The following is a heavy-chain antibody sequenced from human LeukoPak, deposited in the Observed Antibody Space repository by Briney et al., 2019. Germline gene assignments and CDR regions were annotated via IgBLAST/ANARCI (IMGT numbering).Heavy chain of an antibody. CDR3: ARGCPYGSGGRQKTQYYYYYGMDV. V-gene: IGHV4-34*01. Sequence: PSGTLTLTCAVYGGSFSGYYWSWIRQPPGKGLEWIGEINHIGSTNYNPSLKSRVTISVDTSKNQFSLKVSSVTAADPAVYYCARGCPYGSGGRQKTQYYYYYGMDVWGQGTTVTVSS. CDR2: INHIGST. D-gene: IGHD3-10*01. J-gene: IGHJ6*02. CDR1: GGSFSGYY.